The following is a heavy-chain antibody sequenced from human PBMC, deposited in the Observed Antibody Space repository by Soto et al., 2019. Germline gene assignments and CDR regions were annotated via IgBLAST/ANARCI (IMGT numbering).Heavy chain of an antibody. J-gene: IGHJ6*02. V-gene: IGHV3-30*18. CDR2: ISYDGSNK. D-gene: IGHD6-13*01. CDR1: GFTFSSYG. CDR3: AKHSSSWYGMDV. Sequence: WGSLRLSCAASGFTFSSYGMHWVRQAPGKGLEWGAVISYDGSNKYYADSVKGRFTISRDNSKNTLYLQMNSLRAEDTAVYYCAKHSSSWYGMDVWGQGTTVTVSS.